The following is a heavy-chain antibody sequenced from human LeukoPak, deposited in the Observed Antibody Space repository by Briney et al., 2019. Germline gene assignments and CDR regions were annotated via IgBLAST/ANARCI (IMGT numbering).Heavy chain of an antibody. J-gene: IGHJ4*02. Sequence: GGSPRLSCAASGFTFSIYRMHWVRQAPGKGLVWVSRINSDGSSTTYADSVKGRFTISRDNAKNTLYLQMNSLRAEDTAVYYCEGGTLYSNGLTELLCRGQGTLVTVSS. D-gene: IGHD6-19*01. V-gene: IGHV3-74*01. CDR1: GFTFSIYR. CDR2: INSDGSST. CDR3: EGGTLYSNGLTELLC.